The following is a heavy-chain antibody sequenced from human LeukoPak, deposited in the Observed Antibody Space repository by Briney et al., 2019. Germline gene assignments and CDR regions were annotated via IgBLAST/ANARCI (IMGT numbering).Heavy chain of an antibody. CDR2: ISSNSSYI. CDR1: GFTFSSYS. D-gene: IGHD2-21*02. CDR3: ARQRDLDY. Sequence: GGPLRLSCAASGFTFSSYSMNWVRQAPGKGLEWVSSISSNSSYIYYADSVKGRFTISRDNAKNSLYLQMNSLRAEDTAVYYCARQRDLDYWGQGTLVTVSS. V-gene: IGHV3-21*01. J-gene: IGHJ4*02.